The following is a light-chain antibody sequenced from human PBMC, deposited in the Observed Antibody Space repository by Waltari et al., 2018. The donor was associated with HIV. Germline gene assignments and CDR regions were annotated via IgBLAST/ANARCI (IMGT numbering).Light chain of an antibody. V-gene: IGKV3D-20*02. Sequence: EVVLTQSPGTLSLSPGERATLSCRASQSVSASYLVWYQQKAGQAPRLLIYGASTRATGIPDRFSGSGSGTDFTLTISRLEPEDFAVYYCQQRSNWRRSGLTFGGGTKVEIK. CDR1: QSVSASY. CDR3: QQRSNWRRSGLT. J-gene: IGKJ4*01. CDR2: GAS.